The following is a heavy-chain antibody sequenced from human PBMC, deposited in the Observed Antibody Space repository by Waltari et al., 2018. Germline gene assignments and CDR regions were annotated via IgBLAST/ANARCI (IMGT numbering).Heavy chain of an antibody. Sequence: QLQLQESGPGLVKPSETLSLTCTVSGGSITSSSYYWGWIRQPPGKGLEWIGSIYYSGSTYYNPSLKSRVTISVDTSKNQFSLKLSSVTAADTAVYYCATPGGGYWRAVDVWGKGTTVTVSS. CDR2: IYYSGST. J-gene: IGHJ6*04. V-gene: IGHV4-39*01. D-gene: IGHD3-10*01. CDR1: GGSITSSSYY. CDR3: ATPGGGYWRAVDV.